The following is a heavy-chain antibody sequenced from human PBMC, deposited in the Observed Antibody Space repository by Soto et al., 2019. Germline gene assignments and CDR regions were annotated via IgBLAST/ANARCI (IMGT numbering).Heavy chain of an antibody. CDR2: IYYSGST. CDR1: GGSISSGGYY. CDR3: AREGITMVRGNYFDY. Sequence: QVQLQESGPGLVKPSQTLSLTCTVSGGSISSGGYYWSWIRQHPGKGLEWIGYIYYSGSTYYNPSLKSRVTISVDTSKNQFSLKLSSVTAAETAVYYCAREGITMVRGNYFDYWGQGTLVTVSS. D-gene: IGHD3-10*01. V-gene: IGHV4-31*03. J-gene: IGHJ4*02.